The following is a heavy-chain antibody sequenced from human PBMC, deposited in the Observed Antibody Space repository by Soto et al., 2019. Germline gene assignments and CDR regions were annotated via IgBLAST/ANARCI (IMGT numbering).Heavy chain of an antibody. CDR2: INAGNGNT. D-gene: IGHD4-17*01. CDR1: GYTFTSYA. Sequence: GASVKVSCKASGYTFTSYAMHWVRQAPGQRLEWMGWINAGNGNTKYSQKFQGRVTITRDTSASTAYMELSSLRSEDTAVYYCASTSNYGDHYYYYGMDVWGQGTTVTVSS. CDR3: ASTSNYGDHYYYYGMDV. V-gene: IGHV1-3*01. J-gene: IGHJ6*02.